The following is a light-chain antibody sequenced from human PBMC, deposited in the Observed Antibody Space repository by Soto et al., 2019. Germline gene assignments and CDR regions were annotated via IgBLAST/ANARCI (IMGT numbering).Light chain of an antibody. Sequence: DIQMTQSPSTLSASVGDRVTITCRASQSISNWLAWYQQKPGKAPKLLIYRASALERGVPSRFTGSGSGTEFTLTISSLQPDDFAIYFCQQYKTDSHTFGQGTKLEIK. CDR3: QQYKTDSHT. V-gene: IGKV1-5*03. CDR1: QSISNW. CDR2: RAS. J-gene: IGKJ2*01.